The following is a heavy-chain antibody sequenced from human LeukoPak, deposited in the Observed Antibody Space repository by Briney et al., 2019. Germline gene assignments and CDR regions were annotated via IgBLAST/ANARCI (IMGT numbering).Heavy chain of an antibody. CDR2: INPNSGGT. CDR1: VYTFTGYD. CDR3: ARWLVPDAFDI. V-gene: IGHV1-2*02. J-gene: IGHJ3*02. Sequence: ASVKVSCKASVYTFTGYDMHWVRQAPGQGLEWMGWINPNSGGTNYAQKFQGRVTMTRDTSISTAYMELSRLRSDDTAVYYCARWLVPDAFDIWGQGTMVTVSS. D-gene: IGHD6-19*01.